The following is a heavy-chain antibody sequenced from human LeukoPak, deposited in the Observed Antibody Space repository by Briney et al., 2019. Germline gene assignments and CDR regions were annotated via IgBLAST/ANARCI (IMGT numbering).Heavy chain of an antibody. V-gene: IGHV3-21*01. CDR2: ISSSSSYI. CDR1: GFTFSSYT. J-gene: IGHJ3*02. CDR3: ASPVGGLVNAFDI. D-gene: IGHD6-19*01. Sequence: GGSLRLSCAASGFTFSSYTMNWVRQAPGKGLEWVSSISSSSSYIYYADSVKGRFTISRDNAKNSLYLQMNSLRAEDTAVYYCASPVGGLVNAFDIWGQGTMVTVSS.